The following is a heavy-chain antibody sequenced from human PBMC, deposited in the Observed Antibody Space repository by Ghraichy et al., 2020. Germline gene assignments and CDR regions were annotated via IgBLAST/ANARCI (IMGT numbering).Heavy chain of an antibody. CDR2: INPMFETT. D-gene: IGHD2-8*02. V-gene: IGHV1-69*13. Sequence: SVKVSCKASGDTFNTYSMNWVRQAPGQGLEWMGWINPMFETTNYAQKFQGRVTISADDSTNTAYMELSSLRSEDTAMYYCARARHLPCCTGGICYGPFDPWGQGTLVPVSS. J-gene: IGHJ5*02. CDR1: GDTFNTYS. CDR3: ARARHLPCCTGGICYGPFDP.